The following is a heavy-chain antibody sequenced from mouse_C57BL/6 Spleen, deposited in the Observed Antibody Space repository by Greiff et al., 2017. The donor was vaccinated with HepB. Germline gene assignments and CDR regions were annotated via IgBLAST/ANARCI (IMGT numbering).Heavy chain of an antibody. D-gene: IGHD2-3*01. CDR2: IYPGDGDT. CDR1: GYAFSSSW. J-gene: IGHJ1*03. CDR3: ARGFYDGYYVRYFDV. V-gene: IGHV1-82*01. Sequence: QVQLQQSGPELVKPGASVKISCKASGYAFSSSWMNWVKQRPGKGLEWIGRIYPGDGDTNYNGKFKGKATLTADKSSSTAYMQLSSLTSEDSAVYFCARGFYDGYYVRYFDVWGTGTTVTVSS.